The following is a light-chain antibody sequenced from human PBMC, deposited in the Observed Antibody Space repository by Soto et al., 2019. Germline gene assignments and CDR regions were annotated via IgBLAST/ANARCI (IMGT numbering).Light chain of an antibody. Sequence: QSVLTQPPSASGTPGQRVTFSCSGSSSNIGSNTVNWYQQLPGTAPKLLIYSNNQRPSGVPDRFSGSNSGTSASLAISGLQSDDEADYYCASWDDSLDGDVVFGGGTQLTVL. CDR3: ASWDDSLDGDVV. J-gene: IGLJ2*01. CDR2: SNN. CDR1: SSNIGSNT. V-gene: IGLV1-44*01.